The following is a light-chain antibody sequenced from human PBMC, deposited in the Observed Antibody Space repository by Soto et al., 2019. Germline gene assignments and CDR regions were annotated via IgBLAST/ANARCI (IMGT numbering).Light chain of an antibody. Sequence: QSVLIQPPSVSESPGQSITISCTGTSSDIGNYNYVSWYQQYPGKVPSLIIYEVSNRPSGVSNRFSGSKSGNTASLTISGLQAEDEADYYCSSFTGISTPYVFGTGTKVTVL. CDR3: SSFTGISTPYV. V-gene: IGLV2-14*01. J-gene: IGLJ1*01. CDR2: EVS. CDR1: SSDIGNYNY.